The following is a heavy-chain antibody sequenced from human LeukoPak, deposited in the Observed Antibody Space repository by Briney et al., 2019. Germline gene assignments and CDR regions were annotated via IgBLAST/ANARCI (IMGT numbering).Heavy chain of an antibody. CDR2: INHSGST. CDR3: ARALYYDFWSGYPSFDY. D-gene: IGHD3-3*01. CDR1: GGSFSSYY. V-gene: IGHV4-34*01. J-gene: IGHJ4*02. Sequence: SETLSLTCAVYGGSFSSYYWSWIRQPPGKGLEWIGEINHSGSTNYNPSLKSRVTISVDTSKNQFSLKLSSVTAADTAVYYCARALYYDFWSGYPSFDYWGQGTLVTVSS.